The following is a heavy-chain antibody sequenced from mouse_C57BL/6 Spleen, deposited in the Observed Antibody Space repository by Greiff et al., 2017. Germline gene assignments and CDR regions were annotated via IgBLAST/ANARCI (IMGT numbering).Heavy chain of an antibody. CDR2: IYPGDGDT. Sequence: QVQLQQSGPELVKPGASVKISCKASGYAFSSSWMNWVKQRPGKGLEWIGRIYPGDGDTNYNGKFKGKATLTADKSSSTAYMQLSSLTSEDSAVYFCARCITTVVGDYAMDYWGQGTSVTVSS. J-gene: IGHJ4*01. V-gene: IGHV1-82*01. CDR3: ARCITTVVGDYAMDY. CDR1: GYAFSSSW. D-gene: IGHD1-1*01.